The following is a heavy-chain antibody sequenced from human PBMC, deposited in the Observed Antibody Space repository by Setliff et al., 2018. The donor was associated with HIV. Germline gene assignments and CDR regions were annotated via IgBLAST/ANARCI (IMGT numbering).Heavy chain of an antibody. J-gene: IGHJ3*02. CDR2: ISAASTTT. CDR3: ARFGYSHDYSFDM. V-gene: IGHV3-48*03. Sequence: PGGSLRLSCAASGFTISTYEMNWVRQAPGKGLEWVSYISAASTTTYYTDSVKGRFSISRDNAKNSLYLQMNSLRAEDTAMYYSARFGYSHDYSFDMWGQGTMVTVSS. D-gene: IGHD5-18*01. CDR1: GFTISTYE.